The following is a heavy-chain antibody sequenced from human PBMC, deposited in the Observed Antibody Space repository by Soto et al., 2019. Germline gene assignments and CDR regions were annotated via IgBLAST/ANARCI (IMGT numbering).Heavy chain of an antibody. CDR2: IYWDDDK. CDR3: AHRLGGYTWNDGYFDY. Sequence: QITLKESGPTLLTPTQPLTLTCSFSGFALTTRPVGVGWIRQPPGKALEWLAVIYWDDDKRYSPSLRSRLTITKDTSKHQVVLTVTNMDPVDTATYYCAHRLGGYTWNDGYFDYWGQGTLVTLCS. D-gene: IGHD1-20*01. V-gene: IGHV2-5*02. CDR1: GFALTTRPVG. J-gene: IGHJ4*02.